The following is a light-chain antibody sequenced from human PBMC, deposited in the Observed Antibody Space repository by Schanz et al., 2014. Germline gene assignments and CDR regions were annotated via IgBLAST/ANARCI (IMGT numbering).Light chain of an antibody. CDR1: QSVNNNF. J-gene: IGKJ2*01. CDR2: DVS. CDR3: QQRSNWPLMYT. Sequence: EIVLTQSPATLSLSPGETATLSCGASQSVNNNFLAWFQQKPGLAPRPLIYDVSKRPAGIPDRFSGSGSGTHFTLTISRLEPEDLAVYYCQQRSNWPLMYTFGQGTKLEIK. V-gene: IGKV3D-20*02.